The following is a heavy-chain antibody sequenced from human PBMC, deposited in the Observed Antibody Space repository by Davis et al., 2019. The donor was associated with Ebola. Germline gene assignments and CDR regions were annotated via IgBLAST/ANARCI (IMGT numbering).Heavy chain of an antibody. Sequence: GESLKISCAASGFTFSSYWMSWIRQAPGKGLEWVSYISSSGSTIYYADSVKGRFTISRDNAKNSLYLQMNSLRAEDTAVYYCARGLVTPRLYYYYGMDVWGQGTTVTVSS. D-gene: IGHD4-23*01. CDR3: ARGLVTPRLYYYYGMDV. CDR1: GFTFSSYW. CDR2: ISSSGSTI. V-gene: IGHV3-11*01. J-gene: IGHJ6*02.